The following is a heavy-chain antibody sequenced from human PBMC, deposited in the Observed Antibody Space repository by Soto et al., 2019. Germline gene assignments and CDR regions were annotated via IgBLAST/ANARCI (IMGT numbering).Heavy chain of an antibody. Sequence: EVQLVESGGGLVKPGGSLRLSCAASGFTFSSYSMNWVRQAPGKGLEWVSSISSSSSYIYYADSVKGRFTISRDNAKNSLYLQMNSLRAEDTAVYYCAREGYSYGYYWFDPSGQGTLVTVS. V-gene: IGHV3-21*01. CDR1: GFTFSSYS. J-gene: IGHJ5*02. CDR2: ISSSSSYI. CDR3: AREGYSYGYYWFDP. D-gene: IGHD5-18*01.